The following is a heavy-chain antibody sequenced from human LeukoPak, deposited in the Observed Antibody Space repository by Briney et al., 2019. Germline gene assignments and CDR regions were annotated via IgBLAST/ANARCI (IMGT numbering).Heavy chain of an antibody. CDR3: AREDQDCSSTSCSFDY. V-gene: IGHV1-69*13. D-gene: IGHD2-2*01. CDR2: IIPIFGTA. Sequence: ASVKVSCKASGGTFSSYAISWVRQAPGQGLEWMGGIIPIFGTANYAQKFQGRVTITADESTSTAYMELSSLRSEDTAVYCCAREDQDCSSTSCSFDYWGQGTLVTVSS. J-gene: IGHJ4*02. CDR1: GGTFSSYA.